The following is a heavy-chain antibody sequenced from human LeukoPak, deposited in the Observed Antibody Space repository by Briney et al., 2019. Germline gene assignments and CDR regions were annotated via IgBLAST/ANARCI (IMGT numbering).Heavy chain of an antibody. CDR3: AREIKKWFDP. Sequence: GGSLTLSCAASGFTFSSHWMHWVRQAPGKGLVWVSRISPDGSTTKNADSVKGRFTISRHNARSTLFLQLNSLRAEDTAVYYCAREIKKWFDPWGQGTLVTVSS. V-gene: IGHV3-74*03. J-gene: IGHJ5*02. CDR1: GFTFSSHW. CDR2: ISPDGSTT.